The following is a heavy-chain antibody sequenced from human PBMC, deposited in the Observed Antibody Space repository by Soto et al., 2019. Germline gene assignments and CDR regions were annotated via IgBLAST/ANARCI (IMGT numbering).Heavy chain of an antibody. D-gene: IGHD3-10*01. CDR2: ISAYNGNT. Sequence: QVQLVQSGAEVKKPGASVKVSCKASGYTFTSYGISWVRQAPGQGLEWMGWISAYNGNTNYAHKLQGRVTMTTDTSASIAYMELRSLRADATAVYACAGSLELEWFGGEYFDYWGQGTLVSVSS. CDR1: GYTFTSYG. J-gene: IGHJ4*02. CDR3: AGSLELEWFGGEYFDY. V-gene: IGHV1-18*01.